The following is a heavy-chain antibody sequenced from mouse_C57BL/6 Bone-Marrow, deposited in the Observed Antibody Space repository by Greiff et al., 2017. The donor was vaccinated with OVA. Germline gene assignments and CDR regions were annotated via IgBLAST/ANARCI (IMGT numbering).Heavy chain of an antibody. CDR3: ARHNYYGSSWYFDV. J-gene: IGHJ1*03. D-gene: IGHD1-1*01. Sequence: QVQLQQPGAELVRPGTSVKLSCKASGYTFTSYWMHWVKQRPGQGLEWLGVFDPSDSYTNYNPKFKGQATLTVDTSSSTAYTQLSSLTSEDSAVYYCARHNYYGSSWYFDVWGTGTTVTVSS. CDR2: FDPSDSYT. CDR1: GYTFTSYW. V-gene: IGHV1-59*01.